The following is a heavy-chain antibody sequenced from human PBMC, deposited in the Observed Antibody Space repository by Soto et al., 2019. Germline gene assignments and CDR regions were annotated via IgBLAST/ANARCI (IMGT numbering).Heavy chain of an antibody. D-gene: IGHD2-21*01. Sequence: QVQLQESGPGLVKPSETLSLTCTVPGGSVNIGTYYWGWIRQPPGKGLELIGFIHYSGSTNYNPSLKSRGTMSVDTSKNQFSLKLTSVNAADTAVYYCTRGGDAYKNGHWGQGTLVTVSS. CDR3: TRGGDAYKNGH. V-gene: IGHV4-61*01. J-gene: IGHJ4*02. CDR2: IHYSGST. CDR1: GGSVNIGTYY.